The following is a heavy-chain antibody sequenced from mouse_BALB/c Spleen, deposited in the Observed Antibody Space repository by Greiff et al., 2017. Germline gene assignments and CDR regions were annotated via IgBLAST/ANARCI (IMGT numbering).Heavy chain of an antibody. CDR1: GFTFNTNA. J-gene: IGHJ4*01. CDR2: IRSKSNNYAT. D-gene: IGHD2-14*01. CDR3: VREGGYYRYDVYYAMDY. V-gene: IGHV10S3*01. Sequence: GGGLVQTKGSLKLSCAASGFTFNTNAMNWVRQAPGKGLEWVARIRSKSNNYATYYADSVKYRFTISRDDSQSMLYLQMNNLKTEDTAMYYCVREGGYYRYDVYYAMDYWGQGTSVTVSS.